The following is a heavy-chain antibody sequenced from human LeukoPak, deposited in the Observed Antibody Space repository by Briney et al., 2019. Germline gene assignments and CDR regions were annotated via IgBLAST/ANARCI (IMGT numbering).Heavy chain of an antibody. CDR3: ARFDSSGHEAFDI. D-gene: IGHD3-22*01. J-gene: IGHJ3*02. CDR1: GGSISSGIYC. CDR2: IYTSGST. Sequence: PSQTMSLTCTVYGGSISSGIYCWSWIRQPAGKGLEWIGRIYTSGSTNYNPSLKSRVTISVDTSKNQFSLKLSSVTAADTAVYYCARFDSSGHEAFDIWGQGTMVTVSS. V-gene: IGHV4-61*02.